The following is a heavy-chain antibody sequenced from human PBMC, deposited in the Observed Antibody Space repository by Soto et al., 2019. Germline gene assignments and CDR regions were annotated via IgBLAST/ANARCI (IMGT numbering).Heavy chain of an antibody. CDR1: GYSITAGGYY. CDR3: ARMYSSGSGWFHP. Sequence: SETLSLTCFVSGYSITAGGYYWSWIRHHPGKGLEWIGSFYSSGSIIYNPSLRSRASISGDTSSNQFSMSLTSVTAADTARYYCARMYSSGSGWFHPWGQGTLVTVSS. D-gene: IGHD6-19*01. CDR2: FYSSGSI. J-gene: IGHJ5*02. V-gene: IGHV4-31*03.